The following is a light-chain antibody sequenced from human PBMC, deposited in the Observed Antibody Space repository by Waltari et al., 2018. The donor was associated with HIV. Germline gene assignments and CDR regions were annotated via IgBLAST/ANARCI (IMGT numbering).Light chain of an antibody. V-gene: IGLV7-46*01. CDR1: TGTVTNGHY. J-gene: IGLJ1*01. CDR2: DTR. CDR3: LLSYDGARV. Sequence: QAVVTQEPSLTVSPGETVTLTCGSSTGTVTNGHYPYWFQQKPDQVPRALIHDTRRKHSWTPARFSGSLLGDKAALTISGAQAEDEAEYYCLLSYDGARVFGPGTKVTV.